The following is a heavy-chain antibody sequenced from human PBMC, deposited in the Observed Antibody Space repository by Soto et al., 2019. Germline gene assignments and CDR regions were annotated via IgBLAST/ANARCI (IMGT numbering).Heavy chain of an antibody. J-gene: IGHJ6*02. CDR2: ISGSGGST. V-gene: IGHV3-23*01. CDR3: LRDLIVDTAMVIYYYGMDV. Sequence: GGSLRLSCAASGFTFSSYAMSWVRQAPGKGLEWVSAISGSGGSTYYADSVKGRFTISRDNSKNTLYLQMNSLRAEDTAVYYCLRDLIVDTAMVIYYYGMDVWGQGTTVTVSS. CDR1: GFTFSSYA. D-gene: IGHD5-18*01.